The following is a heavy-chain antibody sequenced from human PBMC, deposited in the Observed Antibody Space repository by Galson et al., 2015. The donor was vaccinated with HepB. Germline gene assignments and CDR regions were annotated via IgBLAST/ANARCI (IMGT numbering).Heavy chain of an antibody. D-gene: IGHD3-10*01. J-gene: IGHJ6*03. V-gene: IGHV3-9*01. CDR1: GFTFDDYA. CDR3: AKGATMVQGVIISYYYYYMDV. Sequence: SLRLSCAASGFTFDDYAMHWVRQAPGKGLEWVSGISWNSGSIGYADSVKGRFTISRDNAKNSLYLQMNSLRAEDTALYYCAKGATMVQGVIISYYYYYMDVWGKGTTVTVSS. CDR2: ISWNSGSI.